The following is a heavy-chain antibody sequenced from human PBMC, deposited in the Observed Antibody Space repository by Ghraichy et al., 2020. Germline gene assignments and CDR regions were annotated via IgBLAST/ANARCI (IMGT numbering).Heavy chain of an antibody. CDR2: IRSSSDTI. J-gene: IGHJ4*02. CDR3: VRGLYYYDTNIPRLSYCDY. CDR1: GFTFINYSNYC. V-gene: IGHV3-48*02. Sequence: LSLTCAASGFTFINYSNYCMSWVRQAPGKGLEWLSYIRSSSDTIYYADSVKGRFTVSRDKAKNSLYLQMNSLRDEDTAVYYCVRGLYYYDTNIPRLSYCDYWCQGTLVTVSS. D-gene: IGHD3-22*01.